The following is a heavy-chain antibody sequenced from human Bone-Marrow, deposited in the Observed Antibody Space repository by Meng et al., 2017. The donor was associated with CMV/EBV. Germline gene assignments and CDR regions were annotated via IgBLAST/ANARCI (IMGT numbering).Heavy chain of an antibody. CDR2: FFYSGST. D-gene: IGHD1-26*01. CDR1: GASISPSSYF. V-gene: IGHV4-39*01. J-gene: IGHJ4*02. CDR3: VRQRWELPRAYFDY. Sequence: GSLRLSCTVSGASISPSSYFWGWIRQSPGKGLEWIGSFFYSGSTYYTPSLKSRVTISVDTSNNQFSLNLRSVTAADTALYYCVRQRWELPRAYFDYWGQGTLVTVSS.